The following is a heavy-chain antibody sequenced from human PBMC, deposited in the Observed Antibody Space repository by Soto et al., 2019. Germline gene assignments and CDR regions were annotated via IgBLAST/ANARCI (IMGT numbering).Heavy chain of an antibody. D-gene: IGHD6-19*01. Sequence: GWLRRPGAASGCSFSNYAMTWVRQAPGKGLEWVSTLSGSGDSTYYADSVKGRFTVSRDNSKNTLFLQMNGLRAEDTAVYYCTKLRGIAMGDGMDVWGQGTKVTVYS. V-gene: IGHV3-23*01. CDR1: GCSFSNYA. CDR2: LSGSGDST. J-gene: IGHJ6*02. CDR3: TKLRGIAMGDGMDV.